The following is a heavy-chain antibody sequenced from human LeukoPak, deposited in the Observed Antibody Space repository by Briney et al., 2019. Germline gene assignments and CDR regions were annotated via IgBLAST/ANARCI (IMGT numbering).Heavy chain of an antibody. J-gene: IGHJ6*04. CDR3: AKAQITMVRGVTILGYGMDV. D-gene: IGHD3-10*01. CDR1: GFTFSSYG. CDR2: ISYDGSNK. V-gene: IGHV3-30*18. Sequence: GGSLRLSCAASGFTFSSYGMHWVRQAPGKGLEWVAVISYDGSNKYYADSVKGRFTISRDNSKNTLYLQMNSLRAEDTAVYYCAKAQITMVRGVTILGYGMDVWGKGTTVTVSS.